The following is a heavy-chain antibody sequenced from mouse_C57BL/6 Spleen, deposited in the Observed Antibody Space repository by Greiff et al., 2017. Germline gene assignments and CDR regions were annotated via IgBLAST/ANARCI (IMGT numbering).Heavy chain of an antibody. CDR3: ARSAYDCDAFDY. V-gene: IGHV5-17*01. J-gene: IGHJ2*01. Sequence: EVKLVESGGGLVKPGGSLKLSCAVSGFSFSDYGMHWVRQAPEKGLEWVAYISSGSSTIYYADTVKGRFTISRDNAKNTLFLQMTSLRSEDTAMYYCARSAYDCDAFDYWGKGTTLTVSS. CDR1: GFSFSDYG. D-gene: IGHD2-4*01. CDR2: ISSGSSTI.